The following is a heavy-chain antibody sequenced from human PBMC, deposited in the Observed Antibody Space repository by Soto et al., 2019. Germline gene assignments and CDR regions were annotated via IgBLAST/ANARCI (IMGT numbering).Heavy chain of an antibody. Sequence: PSETLSLTCTVSGGSISSYYWSWIRQPPGKGLEWIGYIYYSGSTNYNPSLKSRVTISVDTSKNQFSLKLSSVTAADTAVYYCARDGYSYGLIRGHYYYYGMHVWGQGTTVTVSS. J-gene: IGHJ6*02. CDR3: ARDGYSYGLIRGHYYYYGMHV. CDR1: GGSISSYY. V-gene: IGHV4-59*01. CDR2: IYYSGST. D-gene: IGHD5-18*01.